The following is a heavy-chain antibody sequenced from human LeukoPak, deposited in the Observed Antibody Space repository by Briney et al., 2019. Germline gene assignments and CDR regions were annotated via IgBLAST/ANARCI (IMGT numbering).Heavy chain of an antibody. J-gene: IGHJ4*02. CDR1: GLTFGDYA. D-gene: IGHD2-15*01. CDR2: ISSSSSTI. Sequence: PGRSLRLSCTASGLTFGDYAMSWFRQAPGKGLEWVSYISSSSSTIYYADSVKGRFTISRDNAKNSLYLQMNSLRDEDTAVYYCARSGRGRDITLFYWGQGTLVTVSS. CDR3: ARSGRGRDITLFY. V-gene: IGHV3-48*02.